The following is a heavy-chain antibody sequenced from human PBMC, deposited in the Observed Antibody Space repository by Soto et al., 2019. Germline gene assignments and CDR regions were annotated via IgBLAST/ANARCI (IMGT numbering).Heavy chain of an antibody. CDR2: VYYSGTA. D-gene: IGHD1-26*01. V-gene: IGHV4-59*01. CDR3: ASDASGGYNWFAP. Sequence: QVQLQESGPGLVKPSETLSLTCAVSGGSITSYHWCWIRQPPGKGLEWIGCVYYSGTANNNPSLQSRLTMSVDPAKHQFSLRLSSVSAADTAVYYCASDASGGYNWFAPWGQGSLVTVSS. J-gene: IGHJ5*02. CDR1: GGSITSYH.